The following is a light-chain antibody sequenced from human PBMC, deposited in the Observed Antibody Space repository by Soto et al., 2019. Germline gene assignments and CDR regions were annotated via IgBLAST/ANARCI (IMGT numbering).Light chain of an antibody. CDR3: QQYENYSYS. CDR2: DAS. CDR1: QPVNTF. J-gene: IGKJ2*03. Sequence: IQMTQSPSTVSASVGDSVTISCRASQPVNTFLAWYQQKPGGAPKVVIFDASNLGSGVPSRFSGSGFGTEFTLSITSLQPDDFATYYCQQYENYSYSFGQGTKLEIK. V-gene: IGKV1-5*01.